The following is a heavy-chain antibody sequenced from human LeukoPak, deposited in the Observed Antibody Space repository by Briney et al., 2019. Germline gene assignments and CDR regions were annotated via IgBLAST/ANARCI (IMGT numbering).Heavy chain of an antibody. Sequence: SETLSLTCTVSGDSISSYYWSWIRQPPGKGLEWIGYIYYSGSTNYNPSLKSRVTISVDTSKNQFSLKLSSVTAADTAVYYCARAPGTYYYYYMDVWGKGTTVTVSS. CDR1: GDSISSYY. J-gene: IGHJ6*03. D-gene: IGHD1-1*01. V-gene: IGHV4-59*01. CDR3: ARAPGTYYYYYMDV. CDR2: IYYSGST.